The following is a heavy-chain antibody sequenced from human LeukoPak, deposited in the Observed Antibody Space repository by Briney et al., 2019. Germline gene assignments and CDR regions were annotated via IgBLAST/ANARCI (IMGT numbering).Heavy chain of an antibody. V-gene: IGHV4-61*01. CDR1: GGSVSRGSYY. CDR2: ISYSGST. J-gene: IGHJ4*02. D-gene: IGHD3-16*01. Sequence: PSETLSLTCTVSGGSVSRGSYYWSWIRQPPGKGLEWIGYISYSGSTYYNPSLKSRVTISVDTSKNQFSLRLSSVTATDTAVYYCSRLGQYSETDYWGQGTLVTVSS. CDR3: SRLGQYSETDY.